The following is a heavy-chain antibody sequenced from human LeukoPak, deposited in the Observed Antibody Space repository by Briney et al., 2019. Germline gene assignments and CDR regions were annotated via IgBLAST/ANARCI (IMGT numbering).Heavy chain of an antibody. V-gene: IGHV4-59*01. Sequence: SETLSLTCTVSGGSISSDYWSWIRQPPGKGLEWIGYIYYRGSTNYNPSLKSRVTISVGTSKNQFSLKLSSVTAADTAVYYCARLSGYSSGHYYSDYWGQGTLVTVSS. CDR2: IYYRGST. D-gene: IGHD3-22*01. CDR3: ARLSGYSSGHYYSDY. J-gene: IGHJ4*02. CDR1: GGSISSDY.